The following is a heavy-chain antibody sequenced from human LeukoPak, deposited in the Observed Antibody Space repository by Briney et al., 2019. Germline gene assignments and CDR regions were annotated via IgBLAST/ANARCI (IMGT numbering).Heavy chain of an antibody. D-gene: IGHD2-2*01. V-gene: IGHV1-69*13. J-gene: IGHJ3*02. CDR2: IIPIFGTA. CDR3: ARDLVPAATHDAFDI. Sequence: SVKVSCKASGGTFSSYAISWVRQAPGQGLEWMGGIIPIFGTANYAQKFQGRVTITADESTSTAYMELSSLRSEDTAVYYCARDLVPAATHDAFDIWGQGTMVTVSS. CDR1: GGTFSSYA.